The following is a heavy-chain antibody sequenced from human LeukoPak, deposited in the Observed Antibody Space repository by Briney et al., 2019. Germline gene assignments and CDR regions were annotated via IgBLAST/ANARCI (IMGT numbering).Heavy chain of an antibody. V-gene: IGHV3-7*01. Sequence: GGSLRLSCAVSGFTFSSYWMGWVRQPPGKGLEWVANIKQDGSEKYYVDSVNGRLTISRDNAKNSLYLQMNSLRAEDTAVYYCARDYDEGAYDFWSGEPTPYYFDYWGQGTLVTVSS. D-gene: IGHD3-3*01. CDR2: IKQDGSEK. J-gene: IGHJ4*02. CDR3: ARDYDEGAYDFWSGEPTPYYFDY. CDR1: GFTFSSYW.